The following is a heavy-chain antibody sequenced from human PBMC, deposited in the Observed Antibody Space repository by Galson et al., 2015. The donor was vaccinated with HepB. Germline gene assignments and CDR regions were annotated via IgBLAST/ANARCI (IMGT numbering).Heavy chain of an antibody. J-gene: IGHJ6*03. CDR3: ARDPRVATIGIPEYYYYYMDV. CDR2: INAGNGNT. Sequence: SCKASGYTFTSYAMHWVRQAPGQRLEWMGWINAGNGNTKYSQKFQGRVTITRDTSASTAYMELSSLRSEDTAVYYCARDPRVATIGIPEYYYYYMDVWGKGTTVTVSS. D-gene: IGHD5-12*01. V-gene: IGHV1-3*01. CDR1: GYTFTSYA.